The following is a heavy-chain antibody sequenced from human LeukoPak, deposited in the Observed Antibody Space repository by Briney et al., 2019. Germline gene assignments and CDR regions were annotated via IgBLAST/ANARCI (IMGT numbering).Heavy chain of an antibody. Sequence: SETLSLTCAVYGGSLSGYYWSCVRHPPGKGLEWIGEINHSGSSNYNPSQKGRVTISVDTSKNQFSLKLSSVTAADTAVYYCARGIRRYCSSTSCSHRWFDPWGQGTLVTVSS. D-gene: IGHD2-2*01. CDR3: ARGIRRYCSSTSCSHRWFDP. J-gene: IGHJ5*02. CDR1: GGSLSGYY. V-gene: IGHV4-34*01. CDR2: INHSGSS.